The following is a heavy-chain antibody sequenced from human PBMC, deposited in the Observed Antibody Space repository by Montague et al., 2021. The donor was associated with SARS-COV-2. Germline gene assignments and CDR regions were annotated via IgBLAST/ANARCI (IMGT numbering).Heavy chain of an antibody. J-gene: IGHJ4*02. V-gene: IGHV4-34*01. CDR3: ARRGSGRSDLAY. CDR1: VSSFTGSY. CDR2: FNHSGST. D-gene: IGHD1-26*01. Sequence: SETLSLTCSVLVSSFTGSYRSWIRLPPGQRMEWYGEFNHSGSTKYNPSLKSRVSMSVDKSWNQFSLRLTSVTAADTAIYYCARRGSGRSDLAYWGQGTLVTVSS.